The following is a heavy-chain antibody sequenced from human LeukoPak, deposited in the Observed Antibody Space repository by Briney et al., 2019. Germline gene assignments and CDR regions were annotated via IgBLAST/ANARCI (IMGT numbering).Heavy chain of an antibody. CDR1: GGTFGSYA. D-gene: IGHD3-22*01. Sequence: SVKVSCKASGGTFGSYAISWVRQAPGQGLEWMGGIIPIFGTANYAQKFQGRVTITTDESTSTAYMELSSLRSEDTAVYYCARDSGYYYDSSGYYPDAFDIWGQGTMVTVSS. J-gene: IGHJ3*02. CDR3: ARDSGYYYDSSGYYPDAFDI. V-gene: IGHV1-69*05. CDR2: IIPIFGTA.